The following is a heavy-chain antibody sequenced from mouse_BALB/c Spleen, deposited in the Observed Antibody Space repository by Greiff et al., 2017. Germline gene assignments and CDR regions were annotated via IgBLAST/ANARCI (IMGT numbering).Heavy chain of an antibody. Sequence: QVQLKESGAELVRPGVSVKISCKGSGYTFTDYAMHWVKQSHAKSLEWIGVISTYYGDASYNQKFKGKATMTVDKSSSTAYMELARLTSEDSAIYYCARGGSSYVDYWGQGTTLTVSS. CDR3: ARGGSSYVDY. CDR1: GYTFTDYA. V-gene: IGHV1S137*01. D-gene: IGHD1-1*01. J-gene: IGHJ2*01. CDR2: ISTYYGDA.